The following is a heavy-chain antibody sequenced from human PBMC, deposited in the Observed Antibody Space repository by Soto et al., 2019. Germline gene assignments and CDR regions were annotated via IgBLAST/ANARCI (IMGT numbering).Heavy chain of an antibody. CDR2: IYYSGTT. CDR1: GGSISSSSYY. J-gene: IGHJ4*02. V-gene: IGHV4-39*01. D-gene: IGHD6-19*01. Sequence: QLQLQESGPGLVKPSETLSLTCTVSGGSISSSSYYWGWIRQPPGKGLEWIGSIYYSGTTSYHPSLKSRATLSVDTAKNQSSLKLSSVTGADTAVYYCASPVAGTSLFVYWGQGTLVTVSS. CDR3: ASPVAGTSLFVY.